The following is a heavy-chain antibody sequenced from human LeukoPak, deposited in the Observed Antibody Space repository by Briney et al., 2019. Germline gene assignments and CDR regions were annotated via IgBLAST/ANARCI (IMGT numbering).Heavy chain of an antibody. CDR1: GFTFSSYA. D-gene: IGHD6-13*01. J-gene: IGHJ4*02. V-gene: IGHV3-49*04. Sequence: GGSLRLSCAASGFTFSSYAMSWVRQAPGKGLEWVGFIRCKAYGGTTEYAASVKGRFTISRDDSKSIAYLQMNSLKTEDTAVYYCTRDRSSSWYNPYYFDYWGQGTLVTVSS. CDR3: TRDRSSSWYNPYYFDY. CDR2: IRCKAYGGTT.